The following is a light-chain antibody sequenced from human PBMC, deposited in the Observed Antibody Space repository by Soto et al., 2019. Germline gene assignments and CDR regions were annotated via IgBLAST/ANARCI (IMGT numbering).Light chain of an antibody. Sequence: EILLTQSPATLSVSPGETATLSCRASQNVLSDLAWYQQKPGQAPRLPVYGATTRATDAPAKFRGSGSGTEFSLTISSLQSEDFATYYCQQYRSWPRTFGQGTKVDIK. CDR1: QNVLSD. CDR2: GAT. J-gene: IGKJ1*01. CDR3: QQYRSWPRT. V-gene: IGKV3-15*01.